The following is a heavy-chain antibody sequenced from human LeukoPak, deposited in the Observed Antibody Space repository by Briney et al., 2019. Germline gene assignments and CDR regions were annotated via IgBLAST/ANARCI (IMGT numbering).Heavy chain of an antibody. Sequence: GGSLRLSCAAPGFTFSSYGMHWVRQAPGKGLEWVAVISYDGSNKYYADSVKGRITISRDNSKNTLYLQMNSLRAEDTAVYYCAKVDGKWELLALLIDCWGQGTLVTVSS. J-gene: IGHJ4*02. D-gene: IGHD1-26*01. CDR2: ISYDGSNK. CDR3: AKVDGKWELLALLIDC. V-gene: IGHV3-30*18. CDR1: GFTFSSYG.